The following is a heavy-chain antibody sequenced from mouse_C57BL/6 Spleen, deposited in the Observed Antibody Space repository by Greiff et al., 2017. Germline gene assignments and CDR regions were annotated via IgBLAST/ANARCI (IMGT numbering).Heavy chain of an antibody. V-gene: IGHV10-1*01. J-gene: IGHJ4*01. Sequence: DVMLVESGGGLVQPKGSLKLSCAASGFSFNTYAMNWVRQAPGKGLEWVARIRSKSNNYATYYADSVKDRFTISRDDSESMLYLQMNNLKTEDTAMYYCVRYDYDGYYYAMDYWGQGTSVTVSS. CDR2: IRSKSNNYAT. CDR1: GFSFNTYA. D-gene: IGHD2-4*01. CDR3: VRYDYDGYYYAMDY.